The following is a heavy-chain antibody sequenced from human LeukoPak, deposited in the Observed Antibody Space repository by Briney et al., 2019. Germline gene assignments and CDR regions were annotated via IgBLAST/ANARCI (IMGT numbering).Heavy chain of an antibody. CDR1: GFTFSSYA. J-gene: IGHJ4*02. D-gene: IGHD3-22*01. CDR3: AHGLSYYYDSSGYGYFDY. CDR2: ISGSGGST. Sequence: GGSLRLPCAASGFTFSSYAMSWVRQAPGKGLEWVSAISGSGGSTYYADSVKGRFTISRDNSKNTLYLQMNSLRAEDTAVYYCAHGLSYYYDSSGYGYFDYWGQGTLVTVSS. V-gene: IGHV3-23*01.